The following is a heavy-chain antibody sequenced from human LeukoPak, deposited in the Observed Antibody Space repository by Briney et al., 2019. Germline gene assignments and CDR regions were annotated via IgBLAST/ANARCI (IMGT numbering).Heavy chain of an antibody. CDR1: GFSLSDAW. CDR3: TTRFLYYFDS. J-gene: IGHJ4*02. D-gene: IGHD3-16*01. Sequence: PGGSLRLSCAASGFSLSDAWVSWVRQAPGKGLEWVGRIKSKTDGGTTGYAAPVKGRFTISRDDSKNTLFLQMNSLKTEDTALYYCTTRFLYYFDSWGQGTLVTVS. CDR2: IKSKTDGGTT. V-gene: IGHV3-15*01.